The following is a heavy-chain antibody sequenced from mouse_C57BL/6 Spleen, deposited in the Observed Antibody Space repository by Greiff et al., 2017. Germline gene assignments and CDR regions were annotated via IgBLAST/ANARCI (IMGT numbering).Heavy chain of an antibody. D-gene: IGHD2-3*01. CDR2: IDPETGGT. V-gene: IGHV1-15*01. CDR1: GYTFTDYE. Sequence: QVQLQQSGAELVRPGASVTLSCKASGYTFTDYEMHWVKQTPVHGLEWIGAIDPETGGTAYNQKFKGKAILTADKSSSTAYMELRSLTSEDSAVYYCTRKGDGYLRGFAYWGQGTLVTVSA. CDR3: TRKGDGYLRGFAY. J-gene: IGHJ3*01.